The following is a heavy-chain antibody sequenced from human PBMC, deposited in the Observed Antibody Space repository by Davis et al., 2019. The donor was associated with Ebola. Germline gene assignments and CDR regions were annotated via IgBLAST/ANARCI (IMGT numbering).Heavy chain of an antibody. CDR1: GDRVSTKSTG. Sequence: LRLSCAISGDRVSTKSTGWNWIRQSPSRGLEWLGRTYYTSKWITDYAVSVKSRIIINPDTSKNQFSLQLNSVTPEDTAVYYCARGWLRTGLDYWGQGAPVTVSS. CDR2: TYYTSKWIT. CDR3: ARGWLRTGLDY. V-gene: IGHV6-1*01. D-gene: IGHD5-12*01. J-gene: IGHJ4*02.